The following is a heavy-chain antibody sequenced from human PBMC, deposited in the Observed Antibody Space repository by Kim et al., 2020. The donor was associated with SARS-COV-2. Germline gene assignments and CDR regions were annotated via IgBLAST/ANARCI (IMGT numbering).Heavy chain of an antibody. D-gene: IGHD6-13*01. CDR1: GYTFTSYG. J-gene: IGHJ6*02. Sequence: ASVKVSCKAPGYTFTSYGISWVRQAPGQGLEWMGWISGYNGNTNYGQKFQGRVTMTTETNTSTAYMELRSLRSDDTAVYYCARSAAEGNYYQYGMDVWGQGTTVTVSS. V-gene: IGHV1-18*04. CDR3: ARSAAEGNYYQYGMDV. CDR2: ISGYNGNT.